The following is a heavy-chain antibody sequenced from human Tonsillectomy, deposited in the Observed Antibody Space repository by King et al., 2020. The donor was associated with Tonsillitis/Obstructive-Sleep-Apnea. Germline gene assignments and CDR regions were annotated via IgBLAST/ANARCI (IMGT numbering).Heavy chain of an antibody. Sequence: TLKESGPTLVKPTQTLTLTCTFSGFSLTTSGVGVGWIRQPPGQALEWLALIYWDDDKRYSPSLKTRLTITKDTTKNQVVLTMTNMDPVDTATYYCAHGGYSSYRLDPWGQGTLVTVSS. CDR2: IYWDDDK. J-gene: IGHJ5*02. CDR1: GFSLTTSGVG. CDR3: AHGGYSSYRLDP. D-gene: IGHD4-11*01. V-gene: IGHV2-5*02.